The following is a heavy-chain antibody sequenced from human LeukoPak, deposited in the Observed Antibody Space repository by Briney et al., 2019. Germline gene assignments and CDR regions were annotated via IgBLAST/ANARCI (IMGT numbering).Heavy chain of an antibody. CDR3: ARDRWSGSDSGNRIDY. J-gene: IGHJ4*02. CDR2: IPYDGSNK. Sequence: PGGSLRLSCAASGFTFRSYAMHWVRQAPDKGLEWVAFIPYDGSNKYYADSVKGRFTISRDNSKNTVLLHMNSLRAEDTAVYYCARDRWSGSDSGNRIDYWGQGTLVTVSS. CDR1: GFTFRSYA. V-gene: IGHV3-30*02. D-gene: IGHD5-12*01.